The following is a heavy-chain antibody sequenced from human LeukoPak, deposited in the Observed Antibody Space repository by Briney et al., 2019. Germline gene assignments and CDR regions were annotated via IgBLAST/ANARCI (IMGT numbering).Heavy chain of an antibody. J-gene: IGHJ4*02. CDR2: IYHSGST. D-gene: IGHD6-19*01. V-gene: IGHV4-38-2*01. CDR3: ARGIIAVADTFDY. Sequence: SETLSLTCAVSGYSFSSGYYWGWIRQPPGKGLEWIGSIYHSGSTYYNPSLKSRVTISVDTSKNQFSLKLSSVTAADTAVYYCARGIIAVADTFDYWGQGTLVTVSS. CDR1: GYSFSSGYY.